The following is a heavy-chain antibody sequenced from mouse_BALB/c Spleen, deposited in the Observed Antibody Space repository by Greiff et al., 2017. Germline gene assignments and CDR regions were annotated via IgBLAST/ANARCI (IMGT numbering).Heavy chain of an antibody. CDR3: AREGYYYGSSGAWFAY. V-gene: IGHV1S22*01. CDR2: IYPGSGST. J-gene: IGHJ3*01. Sequence: LQQPGSELVRPGASVKLSCKASGYTFTSYWMHWVKQRPGQGLEWIGNIYPGSGSTNYNEKFKSKATLTVDTSSSTAYMQLSSLASEDSALYYCAREGYYYGSSGAWFAYWGQGTLVTVSA. CDR1: GYTFTSYW. D-gene: IGHD1-1*01.